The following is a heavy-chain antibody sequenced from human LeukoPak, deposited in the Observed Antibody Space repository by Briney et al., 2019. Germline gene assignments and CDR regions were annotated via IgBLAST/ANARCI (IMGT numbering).Heavy chain of an antibody. CDR1: GGSISSYY. Sequence: SETLSLTCTVAGGSISSYYWSWIRQPPGKGLEWIGYIYYSGSTNYNPSLKSRVTISVDTSKNQFSLKLSSVTAADMAVYYCARTIAAAGYYFDYWGQGTLVTVSS. CDR2: IYYSGST. D-gene: IGHD6-13*01. J-gene: IGHJ4*02. V-gene: IGHV4-59*08. CDR3: ARTIAAAGYYFDY.